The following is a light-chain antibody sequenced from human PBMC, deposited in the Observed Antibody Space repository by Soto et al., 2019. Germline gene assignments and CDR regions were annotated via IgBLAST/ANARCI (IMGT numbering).Light chain of an antibody. CDR3: QQHGT. CDR1: QNINNW. Sequence: DIRMTQSPSTLSASVGDRVTITCRASQNINNWLAWYQQKPGKAPDLLISDASNLERGVPSRFSGSGSGTEFTLTISSLQPDDFATYYCQQHGTFGQGTKVDIK. J-gene: IGKJ1*01. V-gene: IGKV1-5*01. CDR2: DAS.